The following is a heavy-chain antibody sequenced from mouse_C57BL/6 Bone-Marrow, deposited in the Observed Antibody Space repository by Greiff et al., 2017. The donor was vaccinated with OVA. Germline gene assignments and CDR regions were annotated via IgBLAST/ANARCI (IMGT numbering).Heavy chain of an antibody. CDR3: TGPLRSGD. J-gene: IGHJ2*01. CDR1: GFTFSNYW. Sequence: EVKVEESGGGLVQPGGSMKLSCVASGFTFSNYWMNWVRQSPEKGLEWVAQIRLKSDNYATHYAASVKGRFTISRDDSKSSVYLQMNNLRAEDTGRYYCTGPLRSGDWGQGTTLTVAS. D-gene: IGHD1-1*01. V-gene: IGHV6-3*01. CDR2: IRLKSDNYAT.